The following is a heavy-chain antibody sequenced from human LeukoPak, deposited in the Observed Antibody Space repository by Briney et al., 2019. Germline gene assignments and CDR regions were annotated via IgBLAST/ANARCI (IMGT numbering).Heavy chain of an antibody. V-gene: IGHV1-18*01. CDR3: ARALPGAATAHNWFDP. Sequence: GASVRVSCKASGYTFTIYGMSWVRQAPGQRLEWMGWISGFTGATNYAQKFQGRLSMTIDTSTNTTYMDLRTGTSDDTAIYYCARALPGAATAHNWFDPWGQGTLVTVSS. CDR1: GYTFTIYG. CDR2: ISGFTGAT. D-gene: IGHD1-26*01. J-gene: IGHJ5*02.